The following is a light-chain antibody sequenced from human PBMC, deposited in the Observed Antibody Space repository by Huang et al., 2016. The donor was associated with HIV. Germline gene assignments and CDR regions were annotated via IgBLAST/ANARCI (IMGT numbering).Light chain of an antibody. CDR1: QSIRKF. CDR3: QQTDNIPRT. J-gene: IGKJ1*01. V-gene: IGKV1-39*01. Sequence: DIHMTQSPSYLSASVGDRVTIACRASQSIRKFLNWYQQKPGEAPKLLMHSASSLQSGVPSRFSGSGSGTDFTLNITSLQPEDFATYYCQQTDNIPRTFGQGTKVLIK. CDR2: SAS.